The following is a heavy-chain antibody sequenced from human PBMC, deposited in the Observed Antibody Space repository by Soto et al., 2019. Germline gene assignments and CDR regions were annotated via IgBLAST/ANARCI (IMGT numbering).Heavy chain of an antibody. CDR3: ARESSGYSSYFDY. Sequence: EVQLVESGGGLVQPGGSLRLSCAGSGLTFSSHWIHWVRQAPGKGLVWVSRISSDGSTTTYADSVKGRFTISRDNAKNTLYLQINSLRAEDTAVCYCARESSGYSSYFDYWGQGTLVTVSS. J-gene: IGHJ4*02. CDR2: ISSDGSTT. V-gene: IGHV3-74*01. D-gene: IGHD5-12*01. CDR1: GLTFSSHW.